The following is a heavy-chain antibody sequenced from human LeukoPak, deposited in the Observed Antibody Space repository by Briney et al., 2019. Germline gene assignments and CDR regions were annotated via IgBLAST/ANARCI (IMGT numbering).Heavy chain of an antibody. J-gene: IGHJ4*02. CDR2: ISAYNGNT. CDR1: GYTFTNYG. Sequence: ASVKVSCKASGYTFTNYGITWVRQAPGQGLEWMGWISAYNGNTNYAQKLQGRVTMTTDTSTSTAYMELRNLRSDDTAVYYCARDRASGTYCLDYWRQGTLVTVSS. D-gene: IGHD1-26*01. CDR3: ARDRASGTYCLDY. V-gene: IGHV1-18*01.